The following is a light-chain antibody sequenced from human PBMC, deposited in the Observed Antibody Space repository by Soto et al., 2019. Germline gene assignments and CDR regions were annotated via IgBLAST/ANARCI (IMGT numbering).Light chain of an antibody. CDR3: NSHTSSNTRV. V-gene: IGLV2-14*01. CDR1: SSDVGGYNH. J-gene: IGLJ1*01. CDR2: EVS. Sequence: QSALTQPASVSGSPGQSITISCTGTSSDVGGYNHVSRYQHHPGKAPKLMIYEVSNRPSGVSNRFSGSKSGNTASLTISGLQADDEADYYCNSHTSSNTRVFGTGTKVTVL.